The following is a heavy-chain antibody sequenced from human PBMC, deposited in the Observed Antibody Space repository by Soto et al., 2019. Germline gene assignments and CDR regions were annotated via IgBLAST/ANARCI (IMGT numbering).Heavy chain of an antibody. CDR2: ISFSGVNR. CDR3: AKVGSGSYSAHS. J-gene: IGHJ4*02. CDR1: GFTFSSYA. V-gene: IGHV3-23*01. D-gene: IGHD3-10*01. Sequence: EVQLLESGGGLVQPGGSLRLSCAASGFTFSSYAMNWVRQAPGKGLEWVSTISFSGVNRHYADSVKGRFTISRDNSKNTLYLHMNSLRAEDTAIYYCAKVGSGSYSAHSWGQGTLVTDSS.